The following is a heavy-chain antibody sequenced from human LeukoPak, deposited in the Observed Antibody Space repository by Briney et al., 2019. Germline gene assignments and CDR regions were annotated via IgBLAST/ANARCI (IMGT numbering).Heavy chain of an antibody. V-gene: IGHV3-64D*09. D-gene: IGHD3-22*01. CDR3: AKARIWYYDSSGSAFDY. J-gene: IGHJ4*02. Sequence: GSLRLSCSASGFTFSNYAMHWVRQAPGKGLEYVSAIHSNGGSTYYADSVKGRFTISRDNSKNTLYLQMSSLRAEDTAVYYCAKARIWYYDSSGSAFDYWGQGTLVTVSS. CDR1: GFTFSNYA. CDR2: IHSNGGST.